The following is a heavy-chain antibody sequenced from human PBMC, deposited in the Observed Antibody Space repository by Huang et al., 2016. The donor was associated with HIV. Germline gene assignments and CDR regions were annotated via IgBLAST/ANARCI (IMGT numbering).Heavy chain of an antibody. CDR1: GFIFSNYG. V-gene: IGHV3-30*03. D-gene: IGHD6-19*01. CDR3: ALKGDSSGWEYFRH. CDR2: ISYDGSNK. J-gene: IGHJ1*01. Sequence: QVQLVESGGGVVQPGRSLRLSCAASGFIFSNYGMHWVRQATVKGLEWVALISYDGSNKYYTDSVKGRFSISRDKSKNTLYLQMNSLRAEDTAVYYCALKGDSSGWEYFRHWGQGTLVTVSS.